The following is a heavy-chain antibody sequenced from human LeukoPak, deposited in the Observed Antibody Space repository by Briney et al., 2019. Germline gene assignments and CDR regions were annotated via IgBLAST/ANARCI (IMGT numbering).Heavy chain of an antibody. CDR3: AKEVVLGETNYFYYGMDV. Sequence: SGGSLRLSCAASGFSFSGYAMSWVRQAPGQGLEWVSAISGSAARAYYAESVRGRFTISRDNSQNTLHLQMNSLRAEDTAVYYCAKEVVLGETNYFYYGMDVWGQGTTVTVSS. CDR1: GFSFSGYA. CDR2: ISGSAARA. D-gene: IGHD1-26*01. V-gene: IGHV3-23*01. J-gene: IGHJ6*02.